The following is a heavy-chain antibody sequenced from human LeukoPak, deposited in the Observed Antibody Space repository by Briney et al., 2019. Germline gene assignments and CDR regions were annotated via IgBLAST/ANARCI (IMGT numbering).Heavy chain of an antibody. CDR2: IYYSGST. V-gene: IGHV4-59*01. D-gene: IGHD5-24*01. J-gene: IGHJ6*03. CDR1: GFSISSYY. Sequence: SETLSLTCTVSGFSISSYYLSWIRQPPGKGLEWIGYIYYSGSTNYNPSLKSRVTISVDTSKNQFSLKLRSVTAADTAVYYCAREREADDYYYYYMDVWGKGTTVTVSS. CDR3: AREREADDYYYYYMDV.